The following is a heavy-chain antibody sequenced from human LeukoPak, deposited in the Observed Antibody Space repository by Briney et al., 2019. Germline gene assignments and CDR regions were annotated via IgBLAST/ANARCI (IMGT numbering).Heavy chain of an antibody. J-gene: IGHJ4*02. V-gene: IGHV5-51*01. CDR2: IYPGDSDT. D-gene: IGHD1-7*01. Sequence: GESMQITCKVSGYRFTSYWIGWVRQMPGKGLEWMGIIYPGDSDTRYSPSFQGQVTISADKSISTAYLQWSSLRASDTAMYYCARRAAERELLDYWGQGSLVTVSS. CDR1: GYRFTSYW. CDR3: ARRAAERELLDY.